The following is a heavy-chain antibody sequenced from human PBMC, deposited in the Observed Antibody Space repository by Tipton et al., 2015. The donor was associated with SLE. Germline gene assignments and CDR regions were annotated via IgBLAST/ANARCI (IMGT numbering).Heavy chain of an antibody. D-gene: IGHD6-13*01. J-gene: IGHJ4*02. V-gene: IGHV3-21*01. CDR1: GFTFSSYS. Sequence: SLRLSCAASGFTFSSYSMNWVRQAPGKGLEWVSSISSSSSYIYYADSVKGRFTISRDNAKNSLYLQMNSLRAEDTAVYYCARDFSRWQQLVAGYWGQGTLVTVSS. CDR3: ARDFSRWQQLVAGY. CDR2: ISSSSSYI.